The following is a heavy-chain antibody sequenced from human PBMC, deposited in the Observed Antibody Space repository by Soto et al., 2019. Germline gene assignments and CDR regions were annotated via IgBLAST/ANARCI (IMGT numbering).Heavy chain of an antibody. D-gene: IGHD3-22*01. CDR3: ARVVYFDRSAYGL. Sequence: GGSLRLSCAASGFSFSGYNMNWVRQAPGKGLEWASSISGDSNYIYYADSVQGRFTISRDNAKNSVYLQMNSLRAEDTAVYYCARVVYFDRSAYGLWGQGTMVTVSS. CDR1: GFSFSGYN. J-gene: IGHJ3*01. CDR2: ISGDSNYI. V-gene: IGHV3-21*01.